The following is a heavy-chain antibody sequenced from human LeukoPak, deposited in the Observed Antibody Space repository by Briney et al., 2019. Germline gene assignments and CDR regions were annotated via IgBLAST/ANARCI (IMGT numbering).Heavy chain of an antibody. J-gene: IGHJ4*02. CDR3: ATVLVGATPNQFDY. D-gene: IGHD1-26*01. CDR2: ISGSGGST. V-gene: IGHV3-23*01. Sequence: PGGTLRLSCVASGFTFSSHGMNWVRQAPGKGLEWVSAISGSGGSTYYADSVKGRFTISRDNSKNTLYLQMNSLRSEDTAVYYCATVLVGATPNQFDYWGQGTLVTVSS. CDR1: GFTFSSHG.